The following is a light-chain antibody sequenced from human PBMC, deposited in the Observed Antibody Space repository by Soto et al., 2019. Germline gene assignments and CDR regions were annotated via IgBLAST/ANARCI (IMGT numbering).Light chain of an antibody. Sequence: QSVLTQPPSASGCPGQSVTISCTGTSSDVGGYNYVSWYQQHPGKAPKLMIYEVSKRPSGVPDRFSGSKSGNTASLTVSGLQAEDEADYYCSSYAGSNNFEVFGTGTKLTVL. CDR2: EVS. CDR1: SSDVGGYNY. J-gene: IGLJ1*01. CDR3: SSYAGSNNFEV. V-gene: IGLV2-8*01.